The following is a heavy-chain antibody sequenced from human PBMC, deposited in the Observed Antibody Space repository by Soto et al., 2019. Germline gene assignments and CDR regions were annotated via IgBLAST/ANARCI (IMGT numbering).Heavy chain of an antibody. Sequence: GGSLRLSCAASGFTFSSYAMSWVRQAPGKGLEWVSAISGSGGSTYYADSVKGRFTISRDNSKNTLYLQMNSLRAEDTAVYYCAKDREGYYDFWSGYFPTSSDYWGQGTLVTVSS. CDR3: AKDREGYYDFWSGYFPTSSDY. CDR2: ISGSGGST. CDR1: GFTFSSYA. J-gene: IGHJ4*02. D-gene: IGHD3-3*01. V-gene: IGHV3-23*01.